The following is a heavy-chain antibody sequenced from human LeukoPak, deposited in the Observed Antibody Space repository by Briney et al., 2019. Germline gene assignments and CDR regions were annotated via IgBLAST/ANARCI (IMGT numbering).Heavy chain of an antibody. CDR2: MNPNSGNT. Sequence: GASVKVSCKASGYTFTSHDINWVRQATGQGLEWMGWMNPNSGNTGYAQEFQGRVTMTRNTSISTAYMELSSLRSEDTAVYYCARGLWYYDFWSGYYPLDYWGQGTLVTVSS. J-gene: IGHJ4*02. CDR1: GYTFTSHD. CDR3: ARGLWYYDFWSGYYPLDY. D-gene: IGHD3-3*01. V-gene: IGHV1-8*01.